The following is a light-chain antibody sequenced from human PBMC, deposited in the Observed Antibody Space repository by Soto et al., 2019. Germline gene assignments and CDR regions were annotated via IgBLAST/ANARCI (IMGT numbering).Light chain of an antibody. V-gene: IGLV2-14*01. CDR3: GSWDSSLSAYV. J-gene: IGLJ1*01. CDR1: SSDVGGYNS. CDR2: EVS. Sequence: QSVLTQPASVSGSPGQSITISCTGTSSDVGGYNSVSWYQQHPGKAPKLMIYEVSNRPSGVSDRFSGSKSGNTASLTISGVQAEDEAYYYCGSWDSSLSAYVFGTGTKVTVL.